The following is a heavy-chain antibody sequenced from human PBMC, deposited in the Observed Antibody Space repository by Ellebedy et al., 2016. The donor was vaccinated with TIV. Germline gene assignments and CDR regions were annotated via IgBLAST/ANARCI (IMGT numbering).Heavy chain of an antibody. V-gene: IGHV3-23*01. CDR2: ISGSGGRT. CDR3: AKVRVVGATASDY. Sequence: ESLKISCAASGLSFSSYVMRWVRQAPGKGLEWVSAISGSGGRTYYADSVKGRFTISRDNSKNTLYLQMNSLRAEDTAVYYCAKVRVVGATASDYWGQGTLVTVSS. D-gene: IGHD1-26*01. CDR1: GLSFSSYV. J-gene: IGHJ4*02.